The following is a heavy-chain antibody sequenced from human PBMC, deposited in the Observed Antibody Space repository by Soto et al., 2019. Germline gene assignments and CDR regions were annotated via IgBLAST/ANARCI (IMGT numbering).Heavy chain of an antibody. CDR3: AKGTLSRMDV. CDR1: GFTLISYA. J-gene: IGHJ6*02. D-gene: IGHD2-15*01. CDR2: IGGGGGST. V-gene: IGHV3-23*01. Sequence: WGSLRLSCAASGFTLISYAMILFRQAPLKGLEWVSAIGGGGGSTYYADSVKGRFTISRDNSKNTLYLQMSSLRAEDTAIYYCAKGTLSRMDVWGQGTTVTVSS.